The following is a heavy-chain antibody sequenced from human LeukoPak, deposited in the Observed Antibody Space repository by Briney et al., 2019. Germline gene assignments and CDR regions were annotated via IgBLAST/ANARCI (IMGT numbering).Heavy chain of an antibody. J-gene: IGHJ6*02. V-gene: IGHV1-69*13. CDR1: GGTFSSYA. D-gene: IGHD6-6*01. CDR2: IIPIFGTA. Sequence: SVKVSCKASGGTFSSYAISSVRQAPGQGLEWMGGIIPIFGTANYAQKFQGRVTITADESTSTAYMELSSLRSEDTAVYYCARGNRYSSSFRVYYGMDVWGQGTTVTVSS. CDR3: ARGNRYSSSFRVYYGMDV.